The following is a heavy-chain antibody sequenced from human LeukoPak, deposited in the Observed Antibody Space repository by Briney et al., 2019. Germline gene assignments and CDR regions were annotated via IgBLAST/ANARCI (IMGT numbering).Heavy chain of an antibody. Sequence: GRSLRLSCAASGFIFGDFAMHWVRQAPGKGLEWVSGISWNSGSIGYADSVKGRFTISRDNAKNSLYLQMNSLRAEDTALYYCAKDLGPTYYYGSGSSGGFDYWGQGTLVTVSS. D-gene: IGHD3-10*01. CDR2: ISWNSGSI. V-gene: IGHV3-9*01. J-gene: IGHJ4*02. CDR3: AKDLGPTYYYGSGSSGGFDY. CDR1: GFIFGDFA.